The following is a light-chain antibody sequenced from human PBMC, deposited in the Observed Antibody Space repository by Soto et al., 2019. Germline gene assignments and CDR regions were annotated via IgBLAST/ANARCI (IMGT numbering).Light chain of an antibody. CDR2: PAS. CDR1: QSIGNY. J-gene: IGKJ4*01. V-gene: IGKV1-27*01. CDR3: QKDNSPLLT. Sequence: DIQMTQSPSSLSASVGDIVTITCRASQSIGNYLAWYQQKPGKAPKLLIYPASTLQSGVPSRFRGSGSGTDFTLTVSSLQPEDVATYYCQKDNSPLLTFGGGTKVEIK.